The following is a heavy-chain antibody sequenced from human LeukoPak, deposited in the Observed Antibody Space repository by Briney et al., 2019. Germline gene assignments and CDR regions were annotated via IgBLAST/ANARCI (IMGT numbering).Heavy chain of an antibody. CDR2: IYYSGST. CDR3: ARNGAAGAWFWFDP. V-gene: IGHV4-61*01. D-gene: IGHD4/OR15-4a*01. Sequence: PSETLSLTCTVSGGSVSSGSYYWSWIRQPPGKGLEWIGYIYYSGSTNYNPSLKSRVTISVDTSKNQFSLRLSSVTAADTAVYYCARNGAAGAWFWFDPWGRGTLVTVSS. J-gene: IGHJ5*02. CDR1: GGSVSSGSYY.